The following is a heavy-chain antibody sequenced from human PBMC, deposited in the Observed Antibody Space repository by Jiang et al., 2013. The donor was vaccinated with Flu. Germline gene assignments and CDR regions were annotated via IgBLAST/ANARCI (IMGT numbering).Heavy chain of an antibody. D-gene: IGHD3-3*01. CDR1: GGSISAYK. CDR2: ISYSWST. Sequence: QLVESGPGLVKPSETLSLTCTVSGGSISAYKWSWIRQSTGKGLEWIGYISYSWSTNYNPSLQSRVTISGDTSKNQFSLKLSSVTAADTAVYYCAREWSGFDIWGQGTMVTVSS. CDR3: AREWSGFDI. J-gene: IGHJ3*02. V-gene: IGHV4-59*01.